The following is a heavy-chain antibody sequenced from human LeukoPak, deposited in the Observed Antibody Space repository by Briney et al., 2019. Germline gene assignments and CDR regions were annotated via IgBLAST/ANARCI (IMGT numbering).Heavy chain of an antibody. CDR3: ARQQGFEFDWDSSDAFDI. J-gene: IGHJ3*02. D-gene: IGHD3-9*01. V-gene: IGHV1-18*01. CDR1: GYTFTNYD. CDR2: ISPYNDNT. Sequence: ASVKVSCKASGYTFTNYDISWVRQAPGQGLEWMGWISPYNDNTDYAQKVQGRVTMTTDTSTNTAYMELRSLRSDDTAVYYCARQQGFEFDWDSSDAFDIWGQGTMVTVSS.